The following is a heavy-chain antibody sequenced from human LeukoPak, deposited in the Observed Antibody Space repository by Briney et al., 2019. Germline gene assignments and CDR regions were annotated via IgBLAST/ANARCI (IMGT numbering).Heavy chain of an antibody. CDR1: GGSISSSNYY. V-gene: IGHV4-39*07. J-gene: IGHJ4*02. Sequence: KPSETLSLTYTVSGGSISSSNYYWGWIRQPPGKGLEWIGSIHYSGSTYYNPSLKSRVTISLDKSKNHFSLKVTSVLAADTAVYYCARDGSNGATTGGFDYWGQGILVTVSS. CDR2: IHYSGST. CDR3: ARDGSNGATTGGFDY. D-gene: IGHD1-1*01.